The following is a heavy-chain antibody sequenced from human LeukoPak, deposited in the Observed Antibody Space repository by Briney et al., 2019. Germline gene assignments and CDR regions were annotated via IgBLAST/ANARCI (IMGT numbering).Heavy chain of an antibody. CDR1: GGSFSGYY. V-gene: IGHV4-34*01. Sequence: SETLSLTCAVYGGSFSGYYWSWIRQPPGKGLEWIWEINHSGSTNYNPSLKSRVTISVDPSKNQFSLKLSSVAAADTAVYYCARGRKTYGSGSYTHDYWGQGTLVTYGSGSYTHDYWGQGTLVTVSS. D-gene: IGHD3-10*01. J-gene: IGHJ4*02. CDR2: INHSGST. CDR3: ARGRKTYGSGSYTHDYWGQGTLVTYGSGSYTHDY.